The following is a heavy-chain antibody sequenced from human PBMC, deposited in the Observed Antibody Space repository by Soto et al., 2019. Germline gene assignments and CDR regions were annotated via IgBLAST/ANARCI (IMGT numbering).Heavy chain of an antibody. CDR2: IRKKANSYTT. D-gene: IGHD4-17*01. CDR3: AKISTTSYFDF. V-gene: IGHV3-72*01. Sequence: GGSLRLSCAASGFTFSDHYMDWVRQVPGKGLEWVGRIRKKANSYTTEYAASGKGRFTISRDDSKNSMYLQMNSLKTEDTAVYFCAKISTTSYFDFWGQGTLVTVSS. J-gene: IGHJ4*02. CDR1: GFTFSDHY.